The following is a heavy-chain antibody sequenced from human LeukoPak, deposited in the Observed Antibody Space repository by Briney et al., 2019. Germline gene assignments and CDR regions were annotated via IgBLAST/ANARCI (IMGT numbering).Heavy chain of an antibody. D-gene: IGHD3-22*01. CDR2: IWYDGRNK. J-gene: IGHJ3*02. V-gene: IGHV3-33*01. Sequence: GGSLRLSCAASGFTFSSYGMHWVRQAPGRGLEWVALIWYDGRNKYYADSVEGRFTISRDNSKNTLSLQLNSLRDEDTAVYYCARDGGSSGYHDALDIWGQGTMVTVSA. CDR3: ARDGGSSGYHDALDI. CDR1: GFTFSSYG.